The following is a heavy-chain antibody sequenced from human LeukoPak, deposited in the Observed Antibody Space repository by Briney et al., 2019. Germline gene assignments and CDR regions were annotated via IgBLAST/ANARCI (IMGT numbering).Heavy chain of an antibody. CDR2: IYYTGSS. J-gene: IGHJ4*02. CDR1: DGSISTSL. V-gene: IGHV4-59*01. CDR3: ARMVGQLIEYYFDY. Sequence: SETLSLTCTVSDGSISTSLWSWIRQPPGKGLEWVGSIYYTGSSNYNPSLESRVTMSIDTSNNQFSLKLKSVTAADTAVYYCARMVGQLIEYYFDYWGRGTLVTVSS. D-gene: IGHD1/OR15-1a*01.